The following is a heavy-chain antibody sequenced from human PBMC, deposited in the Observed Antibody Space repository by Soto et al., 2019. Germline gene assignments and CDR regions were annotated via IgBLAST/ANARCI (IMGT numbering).Heavy chain of an antibody. J-gene: IGHJ4*02. CDR2: IYNGGST. D-gene: IGHD3-3*01. Sequence: SETLSLTCTVSGDSVSSVGFHWAWPRRPPGKGLEWIGYIYNGGSTYYRPSLESRMHMSLDATRHHYSLRLTSVTAADTAVYFCARPPVGLDTISYFDYWGQGKLVTVSS. V-gene: IGHV4-30-4*08. CDR3: ARPPVGLDTISYFDY. CDR1: GDSVSSVGFH.